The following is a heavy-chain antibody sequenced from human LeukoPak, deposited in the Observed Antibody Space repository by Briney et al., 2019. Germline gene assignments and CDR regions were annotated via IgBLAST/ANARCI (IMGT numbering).Heavy chain of an antibody. Sequence: GGSLRLSCTASGFTFSDYYMSWIRQTPGRGLEWLSYISTRDNTIQYADSVKGRFTISRDNANNSVFLQMNNLRAEDSAIYYCARGARWAYYFDYWGQGSLVTVSS. CDR3: ARGARWAYYFDY. D-gene: IGHD4-23*01. CDR1: GFTFSDYY. CDR2: ISTRDNTI. V-gene: IGHV3-11*01. J-gene: IGHJ4*02.